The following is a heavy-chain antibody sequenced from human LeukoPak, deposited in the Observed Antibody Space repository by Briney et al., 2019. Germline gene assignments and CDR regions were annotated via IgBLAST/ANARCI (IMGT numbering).Heavy chain of an antibody. J-gene: IGHJ4*02. CDR3: AKDRHIVVVTAMDY. CDR2: IWYDGSNK. CDR1: GFTFSSYG. D-gene: IGHD2-21*02. V-gene: IGHV3-33*06. Sequence: PGRSLRLSCAASGFTFSSYGMHWVRQAPGKGLEWVAVIWYDGSNKYYADSMKGRFTISRDNSKNTLYLQMNSLRAEDTAVYYCAKDRHIVVVTAMDYWGQGTLVTVSS.